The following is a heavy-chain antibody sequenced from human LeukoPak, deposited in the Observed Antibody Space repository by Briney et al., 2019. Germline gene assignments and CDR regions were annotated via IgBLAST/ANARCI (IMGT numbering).Heavy chain of an antibody. D-gene: IGHD6-19*01. CDR2: IIPIFGTA. CDR1: GGTFSSYA. V-gene: IGHV1-69*13. Sequence: ASVKVSCKASGGTFSSYAISWVRQAPGQGLEWMGGIIPIFGTANYAQKFQGRVTITADESTSTAYMELSSLRSEDTAVYYCARDRGDSSGWYDYWGQGTLVTVSS. CDR3: ARDRGDSSGWYDY. J-gene: IGHJ4*02.